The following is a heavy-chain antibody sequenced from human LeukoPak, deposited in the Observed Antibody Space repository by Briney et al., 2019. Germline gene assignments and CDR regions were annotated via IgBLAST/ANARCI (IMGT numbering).Heavy chain of an antibody. CDR2: INPNSGGT. CDR3: ARPYCTNGVCYTGRWFDP. CDR1: GYTFTNFY. J-gene: IGHJ5*02. Sequence: GASVKVSCTASGYTFTNFYMHWVRQAPGQGLEWMGWINPNSGGTNYAQKFQGRVTMTRDTSISTAYMELSRLRSDDTAVYYCARPYCTNGVCYTGRWFDPWGQGTLVTVSS. D-gene: IGHD2-8*01. V-gene: IGHV1-2*02.